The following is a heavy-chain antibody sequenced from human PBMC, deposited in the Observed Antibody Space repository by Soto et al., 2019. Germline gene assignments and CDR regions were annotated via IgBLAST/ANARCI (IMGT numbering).Heavy chain of an antibody. CDR3: AKSQVATTNYYYYGMDV. Sequence: GGSLRLSCAASGFTFSSYGMHWVRQAPGKGLEWVAVIWYDGSNKYYADSVKGRFTISRDNSKNTLYLQMNSLRAEDTAVYYCAKSQVATTNYYYYGMDVWGQGTTVTVSS. CDR2: IWYDGSNK. CDR1: GFTFSSYG. J-gene: IGHJ6*02. D-gene: IGHD5-12*01. V-gene: IGHV3-33*06.